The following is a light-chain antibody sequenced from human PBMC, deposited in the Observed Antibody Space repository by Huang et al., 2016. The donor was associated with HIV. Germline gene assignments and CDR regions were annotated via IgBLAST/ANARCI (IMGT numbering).Light chain of an antibody. J-gene: IGKJ1*01. CDR1: QSVSGNY. V-gene: IGKV3-20*01. CDR3: QQYARSPWT. CDR2: AAS. Sequence: SQSVSGNYLAWYQQKPGQAPRLLIYAASNRATGTPDRFSGSGSGTDFTLSISRLEPDDFAVYHCQQYARSPWTFGRGTKVEVK.